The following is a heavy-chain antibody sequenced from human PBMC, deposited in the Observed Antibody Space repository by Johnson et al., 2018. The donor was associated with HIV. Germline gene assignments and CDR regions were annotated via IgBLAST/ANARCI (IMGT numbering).Heavy chain of an antibody. Sequence: VQLVEYGGGSVQPGGSLRLSCAASGFTFSSYWMSWVRKAPGKGLEWVANIKQDGSEKYYVDSVKGRFTISRDNAKNTLYLQMNSLRAEDTALYYCARGAVAAGLGAFDIWGQGTMVIVSS. D-gene: IGHD6-19*01. CDR1: GFTFSSYW. CDR2: IKQDGSEK. V-gene: IGHV3-7*05. CDR3: ARGAVAAGLGAFDI. J-gene: IGHJ3*02.